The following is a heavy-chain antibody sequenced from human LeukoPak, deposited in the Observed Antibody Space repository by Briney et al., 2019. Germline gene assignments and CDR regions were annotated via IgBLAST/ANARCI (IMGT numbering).Heavy chain of an antibody. J-gene: IGHJ4*02. CDR3: TSANYGPAY. V-gene: IGHV3-7*01. Sequence: GGSLRLSCAASGFTFSSAWMSWVRQAPGKGLEWVANVNQDGSGKYYVDSVKGRFTISKDNAKNSLYLQMNSLRAVDTAVYYCTSANYGPAYWGQGTLVTVSS. CDR2: VNQDGSGK. D-gene: IGHD5-24*01. CDR1: GFTFSSAW.